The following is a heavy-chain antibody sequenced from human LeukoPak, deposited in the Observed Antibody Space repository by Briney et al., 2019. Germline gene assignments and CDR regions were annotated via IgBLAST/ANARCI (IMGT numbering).Heavy chain of an antibody. CDR3: AKDRSAIIMLLVGYYGMDV. CDR1: GFTFSNYG. Sequence: PGGSLRLSCAASGFTFSNYGMHWVRQAPGKGLEWVAVISDDGTYKYSADSVKGRFTISRDNSENTLYLQMTSLRAEDTAVYYCAKDRSAIIMLLVGYYGMDVWGQGTTVTVSS. J-gene: IGHJ6*02. D-gene: IGHD3-22*01. V-gene: IGHV3-30*18. CDR2: ISDDGTYK.